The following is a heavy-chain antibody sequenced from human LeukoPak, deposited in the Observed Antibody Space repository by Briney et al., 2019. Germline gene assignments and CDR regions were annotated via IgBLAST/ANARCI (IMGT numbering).Heavy chain of an antibody. CDR1: GFTFNNYW. CDR2: IKEDGSKK. CDR3: ARDVSVETAQDVWVDAFDI. Sequence: PGGSLRLSCEVSGFTFNNYWMNWVRQAPGKGLEWVASIKEDGSKKYYVDSVKGRFTISRDNAKNSLYLQMNSLRAEDTAVYYCARDVSVETAQDVWVDAFDIWGQGTMVTVSS. D-gene: IGHD2-21*02. V-gene: IGHV3-7*03. J-gene: IGHJ3*02.